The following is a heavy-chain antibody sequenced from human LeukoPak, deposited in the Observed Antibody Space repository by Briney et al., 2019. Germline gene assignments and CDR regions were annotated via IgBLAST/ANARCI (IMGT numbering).Heavy chain of an antibody. CDR1: GYTFTGYY. V-gene: IGHV1-2*02. J-gene: IGHJ4*02. D-gene: IGHD3-22*01. Sequence: ASVKVSCKASGYTFTGYYMHWVRQAPGQGLEWMGWINPNSGGTNYAQKFQGRVTMIRDTSISTAYMELSRLRSDDTAVYYCAREHFYDSSGSVVGFDYWGQGTLVTVSS. CDR2: INPNSGGT. CDR3: AREHFYDSSGSVVGFDY.